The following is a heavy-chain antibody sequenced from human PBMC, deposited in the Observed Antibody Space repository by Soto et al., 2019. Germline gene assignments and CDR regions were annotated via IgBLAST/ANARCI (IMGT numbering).Heavy chain of an antibody. D-gene: IGHD1-1*01. CDR3: ARHLVSGISGVDY. V-gene: IGHV4-39*01. J-gene: IGHJ4*01. Sequence: TSETLSLTCTVSGVSIIIWCYYWGWVRQPPGKGLEWIGSIFYTGSTYYNPSLKSRVTIFGDTSKNQFSLKVNSVTAADTAVYYCARHLVSGISGVDYW. CDR1: GVSIIIWCYY. CDR2: IFYTGST.